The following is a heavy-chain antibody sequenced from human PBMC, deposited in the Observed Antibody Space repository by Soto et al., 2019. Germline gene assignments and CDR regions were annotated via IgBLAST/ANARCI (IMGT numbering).Heavy chain of an antibody. CDR2: IRPTGLNT. Sequence: WFRQPPGKGLEWVSVIRPTGLNTYHAASAKGRFNISRDNSKNTVYRQMGSLEVEYTAVYYCAERAPPANIDNWFEPWGRGTQVTVSS. D-gene: IGHD6-25*01. CDR3: AERAPPANIDNWFEP. J-gene: IGHJ5*02. V-gene: IGHV3-23*01.